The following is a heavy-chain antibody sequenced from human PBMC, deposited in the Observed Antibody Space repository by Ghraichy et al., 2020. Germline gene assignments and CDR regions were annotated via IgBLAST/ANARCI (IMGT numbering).Heavy chain of an antibody. J-gene: IGHJ4*02. V-gene: IGHV3-30-3*01. CDR2: ISFDGNIK. CDR3: AGSRDSAWHNFDY. D-gene: IGHD3-22*01. Sequence: GGSLRLSCVGSGFNFNNYVLHWVRQAPDKGLEWVAVISFDGNIKHYADSVKGRFTISRDNSKNTLYLQMDSLRAEDMAVFHCAGSRDSAWHNFDYWGQGTLVTVS. CDR1: GFNFNNYV.